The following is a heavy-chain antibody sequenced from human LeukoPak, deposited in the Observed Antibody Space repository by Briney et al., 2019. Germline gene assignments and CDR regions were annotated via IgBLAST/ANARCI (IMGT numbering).Heavy chain of an antibody. Sequence: PGGSLRLSCAASGFTFSSYSMNWVRQAPGKGLEWVSSIGSGSSFIYYADSVKGRFIISRDNAKSSLFLQLNSLRAEDTAIYYCTRDPNDVYHYDIRGQGTLVTVSS. J-gene: IGHJ4*02. D-gene: IGHD3-22*01. V-gene: IGHV3-21*01. CDR3: TRDPNDVYHYDI. CDR2: IGSGSSFI. CDR1: GFTFSSYS.